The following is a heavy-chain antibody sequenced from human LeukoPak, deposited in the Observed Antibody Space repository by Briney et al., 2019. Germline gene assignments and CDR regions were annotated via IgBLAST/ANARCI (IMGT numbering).Heavy chain of an antibody. CDR2: ISGYNGNT. D-gene: IGHD3-22*01. Sequence: ASVTVSFMASGYTFTNYGISWVRQAPGQAGEGMGWISGYNGNTNYAQKLQGRVTMTTDTSTSTAYMELRSLRSDDTAVYYCARDFHSSGYYHYFHYWGQGTLVTVSS. V-gene: IGHV1-18*01. J-gene: IGHJ4*02. CDR1: GYTFTNYG. CDR3: ARDFHSSGYYHYFHY.